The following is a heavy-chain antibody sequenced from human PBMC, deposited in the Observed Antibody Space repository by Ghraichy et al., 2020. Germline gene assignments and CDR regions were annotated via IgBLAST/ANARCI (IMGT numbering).Heavy chain of an antibody. D-gene: IGHD5/OR15-5a*01. V-gene: IGHV3-74*01. CDR2: INSDGSSA. J-gene: IGHJ4*02. CDR3: ARGGSKPLDY. CDR1: GFTFSSYW. Sequence: GGSLRLSCAASGFTFSSYWMHWVRQAPGKGLMWVSRINSDGSSASYADSVKGRFTISRDNAKNTLSLQVNSLRAEDTAVYFFARGGSKPLDYWGQGTLVTVSS.